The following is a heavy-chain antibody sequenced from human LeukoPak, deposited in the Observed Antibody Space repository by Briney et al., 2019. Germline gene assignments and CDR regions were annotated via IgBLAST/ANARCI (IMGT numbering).Heavy chain of an antibody. J-gene: IGHJ4*02. CDR3: AKTLFSSYGDYLLGD. CDR1: GFTFSSYW. CDR2: IKQDGSEK. D-gene: IGHD4-17*01. V-gene: IGHV3-7*01. Sequence: PGGSLRLSCAAPGFTFSSYWMSWVRQAPGKGLEWVANIKQDGSEKYYVDSVKGRFTISRDNAKNSLYLQMNSLRAEDTAVYYCAKTLFSSYGDYLLGDWGQGTLVTVSS.